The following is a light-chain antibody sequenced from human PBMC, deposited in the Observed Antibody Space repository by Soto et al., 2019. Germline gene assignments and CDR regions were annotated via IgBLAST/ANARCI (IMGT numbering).Light chain of an antibody. J-gene: IGKJ5*01. Sequence: EIVLTQSPGTLSLSPGERATLSCRASQSVSSSYLAWYQQKPGQAPRLLIYGASSSATGIPDRFSGSGSGTDFTLTVSRLEPEDFAVYYCQKYGSSPITFGQGTRLEIK. CDR3: QKYGSSPIT. CDR2: GAS. CDR1: QSVSSSY. V-gene: IGKV3-20*01.